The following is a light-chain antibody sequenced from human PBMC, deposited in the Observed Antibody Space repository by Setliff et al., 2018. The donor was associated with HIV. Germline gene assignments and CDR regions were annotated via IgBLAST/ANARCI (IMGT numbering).Light chain of an antibody. V-gene: IGLV1-44*01. CDR1: RSNIRSNT. J-gene: IGLJ1*01. CDR2: SND. Sequence: QSVLTQPPSASGTPGQRVTISCSGSRSNIRSNTVNWYQQLPGTAPKLLIHSNDQRPSGVPDRFSGSKSGTSASLAISGLQSEDEADYYCCSYAGSSTPYVFGTGTKVTVL. CDR3: CSYAGSSTPYV.